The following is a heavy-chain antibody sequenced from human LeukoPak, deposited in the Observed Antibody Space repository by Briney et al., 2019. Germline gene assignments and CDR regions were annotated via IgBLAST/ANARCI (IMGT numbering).Heavy chain of an antibody. V-gene: IGHV3-11*01. Sequence: GSLRLSCAASGFTFSDYYMSWIRQAPGKGLEWVSYISSSGSTIYYADSVKGRFTTSRDNAKNSLYLQMNSLRAEDTAVYYCARDQIRGWFDPWGQGTLVTVSS. CDR1: GFTFSDYY. J-gene: IGHJ5*02. CDR3: ARDQIRGWFDP. CDR2: ISSSGSTI. D-gene: IGHD3-10*01.